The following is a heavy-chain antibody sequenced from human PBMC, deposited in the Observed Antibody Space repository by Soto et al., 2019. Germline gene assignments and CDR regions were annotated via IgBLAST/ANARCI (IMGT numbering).Heavy chain of an antibody. J-gene: IGHJ4*02. V-gene: IGHV3-30*18. CDR1: GCTFSSSA. Sequence: GGSRRLSGAASGCTFSSSAMSWVRQAPGEGLEWVAAISYDGSNKNYLASVEGRFTISRDNSKNTLYLQMNSLRAEDTAVYYCAKAISDYYAPFDFWGQGT. CDR3: AKAISDYYAPFDF. D-gene: IGHD3-22*01. CDR2: ISYDGSNK.